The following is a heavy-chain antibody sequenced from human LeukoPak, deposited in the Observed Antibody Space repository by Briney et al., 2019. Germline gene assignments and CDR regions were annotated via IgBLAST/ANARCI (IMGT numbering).Heavy chain of an antibody. J-gene: IGHJ6*03. V-gene: IGHV4-38-2*01. CDR1: GYSISSGCY. CDR3: ARQLTIFGVVSYYYYYMDV. D-gene: IGHD3-3*01. Sequence: SETLSLTCAVSGYSISSGCYWGWIRQPPGKGLEWIGSIYHSGSTYYNPSLKSRVTISVDTSKNQFSLKLSSVTAADTAVYYCARQLTIFGVVSYYYYYMDVWGKGTTVTVSS. CDR2: IYHSGST.